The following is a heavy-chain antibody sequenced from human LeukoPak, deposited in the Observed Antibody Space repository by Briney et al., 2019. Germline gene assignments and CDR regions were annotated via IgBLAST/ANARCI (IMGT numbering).Heavy chain of an antibody. J-gene: IGHJ6*04. CDR2: ISSNGDNT. D-gene: IGHD3-10*01. Sequence: PGGSLRLSCSVSGFTFSTYVMHWVRQAPGKGLEYVSAISSNGDNTYYADSVKGRFTISRDNSKNTLYLQMNSLRAEDTAVYYCARDRGGSGSYYSPYYYYGMDVWGKGTTVTVSS. CDR1: GFTFSTYV. V-gene: IGHV3-64*04. CDR3: ARDRGGSGSYYSPYYYYGMDV.